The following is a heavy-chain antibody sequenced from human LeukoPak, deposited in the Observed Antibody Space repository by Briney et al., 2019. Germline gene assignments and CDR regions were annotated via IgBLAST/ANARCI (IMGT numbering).Heavy chain of an antibody. CDR3: ARDGDFDF. CDR2: INKDGSEE. J-gene: IGHJ4*02. D-gene: IGHD3-16*01. CDR1: GFSFTSYW. V-gene: IGHV3-7*01. Sequence: GGSLRLSCAASGFSFTSYWMSWVRQAPGKGLEWVADINKDGSEECYVDSVKGRYTISRDNDKKSLYLQMNSLRVEDTAVHYCARDGDFDFWGQGIQVTVSS.